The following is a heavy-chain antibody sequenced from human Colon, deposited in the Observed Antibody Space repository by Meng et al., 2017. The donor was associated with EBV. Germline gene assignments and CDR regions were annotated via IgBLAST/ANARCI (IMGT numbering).Heavy chain of an antibody. V-gene: IGHV7-4-1*02. CDR2: ISTNTGTP. D-gene: IGHD2/OR15-2a*01. Sequence: HLVQSVYKLKNPGPSVNVSCKASGYTSSTYTITWVRQAHGRGLEWMGWISTNTGTPTYTQGFTGRFVFSLDTSVSTAYLQISSLKAEDTAVYYCARGGNFDPWGQGTLVTVSS. CDR3: ARGGNFDP. J-gene: IGHJ5*02. CDR1: GYTSSTYT.